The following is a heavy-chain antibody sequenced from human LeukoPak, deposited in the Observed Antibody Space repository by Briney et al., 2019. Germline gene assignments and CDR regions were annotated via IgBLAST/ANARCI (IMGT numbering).Heavy chain of an antibody. Sequence: SQTLSLTCAISGDSVSGNRVAWNWIRQSPSRGLEWLGRTYYRSKWSNDYAVSVKSRITINPDTSMNQFSLQLNSVTPEDTAVYYCARDEISRRYFDYWGQGTLFTVSS. V-gene: IGHV6-1*01. CDR2: TYYRSKWSN. CDR3: ARDEISRRYFDY. D-gene: IGHD2-15*01. J-gene: IGHJ4*02. CDR1: GDSVSGNRVA.